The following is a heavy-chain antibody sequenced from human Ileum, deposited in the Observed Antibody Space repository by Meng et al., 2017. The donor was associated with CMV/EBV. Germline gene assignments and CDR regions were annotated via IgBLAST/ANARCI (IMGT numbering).Heavy chain of an antibody. D-gene: IGHD3-9*01. J-gene: IGHJ4*02. CDR3: ATDWDLNY. CDR1: GDTVSRNSFV. V-gene: IGHV6-1*01. CDR2: TFYKSTYYN. Sequence: QVHVHHSRPRLPKSSPTPLPTWSVSGDTVSRNSFVCNWIRQSPSRGLEWLGRTFYKSTYYNDYAVSVKSRIIINADTSNNQLSLQLNSVTPDDTAVYYCATDWDLNYWGQGILVTVSS.